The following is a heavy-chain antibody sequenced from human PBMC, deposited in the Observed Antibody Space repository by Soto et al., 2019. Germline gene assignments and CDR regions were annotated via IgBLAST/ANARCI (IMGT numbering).Heavy chain of an antibody. D-gene: IGHD2-15*01. CDR1: GITPSTSGVG. CDR3: VHSARGYGSGGSCYADPIDY. J-gene: IGHJ4*02. V-gene: IGHV2-5*01. CDR2: IYWNDDK. Sequence: QITFKEYGPTLVKTTQTLTLTCTFSGITPSTSGVGVGWIRQPPGTALEWLALIYWNDDKRYSPSLKSRLTITKYTSKNQLVLKMTHMDPVDKATYYCVHSARGYGSGGSCYADPIDYWGKGTLVTLSS.